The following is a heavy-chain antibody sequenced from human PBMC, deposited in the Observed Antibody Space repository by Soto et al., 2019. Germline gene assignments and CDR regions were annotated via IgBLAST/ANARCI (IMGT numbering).Heavy chain of an antibody. CDR3: ARDSVVATTTGDY. CDR1: GYSFTSYG. J-gene: IGHJ4*02. CDR2: ISVNTGNT. V-gene: IGHV1-18*01. Sequence: ASVKVSCKASGYSFTSYGVSWVRQAPGQGLEWMGWISVNTGNTNYAQKFQGRASMTTDTSTSTAHMELRSLRSDDTAVYYCARDSVVATTTGDYWGQGTLVTVSS. D-gene: IGHD5-12*01.